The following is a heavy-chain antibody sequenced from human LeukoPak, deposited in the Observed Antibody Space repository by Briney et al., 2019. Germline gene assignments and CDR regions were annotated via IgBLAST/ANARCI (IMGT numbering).Heavy chain of an antibody. Sequence: GGSPRLSCAASGFTFSSYEMNWVRQAPGKGLEWVSYISSSGSTIYYADSVKGRFTISRDNAKNSLYLQMNSLRAEDTAVYYCARVSWQLVFDYWGQGTLVTVSS. CDR2: ISSSGSTI. V-gene: IGHV3-48*03. CDR1: GFTFSSYE. CDR3: ARVSWQLVFDY. D-gene: IGHD6-6*01. J-gene: IGHJ4*02.